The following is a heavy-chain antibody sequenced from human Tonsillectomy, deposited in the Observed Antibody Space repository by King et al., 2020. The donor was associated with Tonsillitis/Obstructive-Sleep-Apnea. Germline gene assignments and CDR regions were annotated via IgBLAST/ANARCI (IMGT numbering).Heavy chain of an antibody. CDR3: AKSSWFDP. CDR2: INHSGST. Sequence: HVQLQQWGAGLLKPSETLSLTCAVYGGSFSAYYWNWIRQPPGKGLEWIGEINHSGSTNYNPSLKSRVIISVDTSKNQFSLKLSSVTAADTAVYYCAKSSWFDPWGQGTLVTVSS. J-gene: IGHJ5*02. V-gene: IGHV4-34*01. CDR1: GGSFSAYY.